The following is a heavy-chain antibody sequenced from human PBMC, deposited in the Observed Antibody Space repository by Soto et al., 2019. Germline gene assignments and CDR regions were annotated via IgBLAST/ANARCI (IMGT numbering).Heavy chain of an antibody. V-gene: IGHV3-30*18. CDR1: GFTFSSYG. CDR2: ISYDGSNK. J-gene: IGHJ4*02. D-gene: IGHD6-13*01. CDR3: AKDRHSSSWYPSDY. Sequence: WGSLRLSCAASGFTFSSYGMHWVRQAPGKGLEWVAVISYDGSNKYYADSVKGRFTISRDNSKNTLYLQMNSLRAEDTAVYYCAKDRHSSSWYPSDYWGQGTLVTVSS.